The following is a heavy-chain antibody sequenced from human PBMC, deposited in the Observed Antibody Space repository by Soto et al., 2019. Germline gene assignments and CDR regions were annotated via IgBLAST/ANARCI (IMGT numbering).Heavy chain of an antibody. Sequence: ASVKVSFKACNDIFSMHFMHWWLRSPLEGLGGMGIINPCPNSASYSKDFQGRLTLTSDMPSRTVYMQLSNLRSDATAVYYCAGASSSVSSVVADSWGQGTLVTVSS. CDR3: AGASSSVSSVVADS. CDR1: NDIFSMHF. J-gene: IGHJ4*02. D-gene: IGHD2-15*01. V-gene: IGHV1-46*01. CDR2: INPCPNSA.